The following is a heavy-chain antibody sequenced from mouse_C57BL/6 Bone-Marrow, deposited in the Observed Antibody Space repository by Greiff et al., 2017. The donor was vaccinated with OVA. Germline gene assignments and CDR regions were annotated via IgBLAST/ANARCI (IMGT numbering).Heavy chain of an antibody. CDR2: IYPGDGDT. V-gene: IGHV1-82*01. D-gene: IGHD2-4*01. CDR3: ARLRDYRYFDV. J-gene: IGHJ1*03. CDR1: GYAFSSSW. Sequence: VKLMESGPELVKPGASVKISCKASGYAFSSSWMNWVKQRPGKGLEWIGRIYPGDGDTNYNGKFKGKATLTADKSSSTAYMQLSSLTSEDSAVYFCARLRDYRYFDVWGTGTTVTVSS.